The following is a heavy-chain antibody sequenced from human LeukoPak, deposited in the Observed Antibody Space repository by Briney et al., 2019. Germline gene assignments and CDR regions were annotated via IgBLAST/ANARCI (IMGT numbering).Heavy chain of an antibody. CDR2: IWYDGSNK. Sequence: GGSLRLSCAASGFTFSSYGMHRVRQAPGKGLEWVAVIWYDGSNKYYADSVKGRFTISRDNSKNTLYLQMHSLRAEDTALYYCAKPVIPSAYQGTYYMDVWGKGTTVTVSS. V-gene: IGHV3-30*02. CDR1: GFTFSSYG. D-gene: IGHD3-16*01. J-gene: IGHJ6*03. CDR3: AKPVIPSAYQGTYYMDV.